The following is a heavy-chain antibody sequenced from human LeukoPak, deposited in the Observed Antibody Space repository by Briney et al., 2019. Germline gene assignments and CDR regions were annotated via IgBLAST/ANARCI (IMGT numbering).Heavy chain of an antibody. D-gene: IGHD4-11*01. J-gene: IGHJ6*02. V-gene: IGHV3-33*01. CDR3: ARDRDYSNYVTRYYYNYGMDV. CDR2: IWYDGSNK. CDR1: GFTFSSYG. Sequence: GGSLRLSCAASGFTFSSYGMHWVRQAPGKGLEWVAVIWYDGSNKYYADSVKGRFTISRDNSKNTLYLQMNSLRAEDTAVYYCARDRDYSNYVTRYYYNYGMDVWGQGTTVTVSS.